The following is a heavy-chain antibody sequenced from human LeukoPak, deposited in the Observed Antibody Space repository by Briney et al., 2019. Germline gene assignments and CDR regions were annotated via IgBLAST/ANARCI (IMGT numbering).Heavy chain of an antibody. CDR1: GFTFSGSA. CDR3: TRHAYSSSYPNYYYYMDV. Sequence: PGGSLKLSCAASGFTFSGSAMHWVRQASGKGLEWVGRIRGKANSYATAYAASVKGRFTISRDDSTNTAYLQMNSLKTEDTAVYYCTRHAYSSSYPNYYYYMDVWGKGTTVTVSS. D-gene: IGHD6-6*01. J-gene: IGHJ6*03. CDR2: IRGKANSYAT. V-gene: IGHV3-73*01.